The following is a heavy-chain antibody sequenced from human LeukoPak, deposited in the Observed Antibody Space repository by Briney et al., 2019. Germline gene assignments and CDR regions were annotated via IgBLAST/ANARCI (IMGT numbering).Heavy chain of an antibody. J-gene: IGHJ5*02. CDR3: ARGVYCSGGSCYSKPKNWFDP. CDR1: GFTFSSYE. V-gene: IGHV3-48*03. CDR2: ISTSGSTI. Sequence: GGSLRLSCAASGFTFSSYEMNWVRQAPGKGLEWVSYISTSGSTIYYADSVKGRFTISRDNAKNSLYLQMNSLRAEDTAVYYCARGVYCSGGSCYSKPKNWFDPWGQGTLVTVSS. D-gene: IGHD2-15*01.